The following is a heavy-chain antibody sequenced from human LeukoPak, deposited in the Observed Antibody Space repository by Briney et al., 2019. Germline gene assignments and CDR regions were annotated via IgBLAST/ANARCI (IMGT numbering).Heavy chain of an antibody. CDR1: GFTFDDYA. J-gene: IGHJ1*01. D-gene: IGHD3-16*01. CDR3: AKDDAWGRYKD. CDR2: ISWDGGST. Sequence: PGGSLRLSCAASGFTFDDYAMHWVRHAPGKGLEWVSLISWDGGSTYYADSVKGRFTISRDNSKNTVSLQMNSLRGDDTAVYYCAKDDAWGRYKDWGQGTLVTVSS. V-gene: IGHV3-43D*03.